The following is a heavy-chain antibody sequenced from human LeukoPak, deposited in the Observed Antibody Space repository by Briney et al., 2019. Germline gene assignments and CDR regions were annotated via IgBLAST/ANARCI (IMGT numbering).Heavy chain of an antibody. CDR2: IWYDGSNK. V-gene: IGHV3-33*06. J-gene: IGHJ4*02. D-gene: IGHD2-15*01. CDR3: AKTGTPEMCSGGSCYQYYFDY. Sequence: GRSLRLSCVASGFTFSSYGMHWVRQAPGKGLEWVAVIWYDGSNKYYADSVKGRFTISRDNSKNTLYLQMNSLRAEDTAVYYCAKTGTPEMCSGGSCYQYYFDYWGREPWSPSPQ. CDR1: GFTFSSYG.